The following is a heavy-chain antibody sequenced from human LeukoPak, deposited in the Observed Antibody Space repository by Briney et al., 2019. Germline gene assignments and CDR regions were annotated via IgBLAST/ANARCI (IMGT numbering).Heavy chain of an antibody. J-gene: IGHJ4*02. CDR1: GGSIRSSSCY. Sequence: KPSETLSLTCTVSGGSIRSSSCYWGWIRHPPGKGLEWIGSIYFSGSTYYNPSLKSRLTISVDTSKNQFSLKLSSVTDTAVYYCARLSLSGDSSGYIDYWGQGTLVTVSS. V-gene: IGHV4-39*01. D-gene: IGHD3-22*01. CDR2: IYFSGST. CDR3: ARLSLSGDSSGYIDY.